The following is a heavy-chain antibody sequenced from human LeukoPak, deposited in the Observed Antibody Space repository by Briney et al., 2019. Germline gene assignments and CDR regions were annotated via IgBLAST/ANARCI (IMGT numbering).Heavy chain of an antibody. CDR2: ISYDGSNK. V-gene: IGHV3-30*04. D-gene: IGHD1-7*01. CDR1: GFTFSSYA. J-gene: IGHJ4*02. Sequence: PGGSLRLSCAASGFTFSSYAMHWVRQAPGKGLEWVAVISYDGSNKYYADSVKGRFTISRDNSKNMLYLQMNSLRAEDTAEYYCAKEQRDWNYGVFDYWGQGTQVTVSS. CDR3: AKEQRDWNYGVFDY.